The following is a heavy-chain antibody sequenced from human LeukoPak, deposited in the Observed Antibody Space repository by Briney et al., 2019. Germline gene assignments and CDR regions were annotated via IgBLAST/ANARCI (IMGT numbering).Heavy chain of an antibody. CDR1: GFTFSEYY. CDR3: AKDNRDYYIDY. V-gene: IGHV3-11*04. D-gene: IGHD3-10*01. CDR2: ISSSGTTI. Sequence: GPMRLSCAASGFTFSEYYMSWIRQAPGKGLEWVSYISSSGTTIYYADSVKGRFTISRDNAKNSLYVRMNSLRAEDTAVYYCAKDNRDYYIDYWGQGTLVTVSS. J-gene: IGHJ4*02.